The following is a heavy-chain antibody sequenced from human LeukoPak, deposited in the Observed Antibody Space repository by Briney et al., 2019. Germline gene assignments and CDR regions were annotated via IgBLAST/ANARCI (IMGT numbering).Heavy chain of an antibody. V-gene: IGHV3-48*04. CDR3: ARDGAGVGEFSLARYYNYGMDV. J-gene: IGHJ6*02. Sequence: GGSLRLSCTASGFTFNTYSMDWVRQAPGKGLEWVSYISSSSNTIYQADSVKGRFTISRDNAKNSLYLQMNSLRAEDTAVYYCARDGAGVGEFSLARYYNYGMDVWGQGTTVTVSS. D-gene: IGHD3-10*01. CDR1: GFTFNTYS. CDR2: ISSSSNTI.